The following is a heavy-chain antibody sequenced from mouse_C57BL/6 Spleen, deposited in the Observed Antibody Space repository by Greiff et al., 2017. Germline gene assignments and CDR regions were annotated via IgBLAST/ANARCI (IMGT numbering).Heavy chain of an antibody. CDR3: ARHEEIYYGYYYAMDY. D-gene: IGHD2-2*01. Sequence: VQLQQSGAELVKPGASVKLSCKASGYTFTEYTIHWVKQRSGQGLEWIGWFYPGSGSIKYNEKFKDKATLTADKSSSTVYMELSRLTSEDSAIYFCARHEEIYYGYYYAMDYWGPGASVTVSS. CDR2: FYPGSGSI. V-gene: IGHV1-62-2*01. CDR1: GYTFTEYT. J-gene: IGHJ4*01.